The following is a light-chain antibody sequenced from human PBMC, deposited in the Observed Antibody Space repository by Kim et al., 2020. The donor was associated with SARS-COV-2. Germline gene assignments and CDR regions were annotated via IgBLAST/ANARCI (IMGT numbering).Light chain of an antibody. Sequence: LSVYPGERASLSCTASQNIRNNLAWYQQKPGQAPRLLIYGASTRATGLPATFNGSGSGTEFILTISSLQSEDFAVYYCLQYDDWPRTFGQGTKLEI. CDR1: QNIRNN. J-gene: IGKJ2*01. CDR3: LQYDDWPRT. V-gene: IGKV3-15*01. CDR2: GAS.